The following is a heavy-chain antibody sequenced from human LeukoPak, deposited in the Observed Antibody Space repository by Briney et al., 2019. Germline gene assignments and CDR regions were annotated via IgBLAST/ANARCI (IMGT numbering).Heavy chain of an antibody. CDR1: GFAFSSFV. Sequence: GGSLRLSCAASGFAFSSFVMHWVRQAPGKGLEWVAVISYDGSNKYYADSVKGRFTISRDNSKNTLYLQMNSLRAEDTAVYYCAKDWDYFDYWGQGTLVTVSS. CDR3: AKDWDYFDY. J-gene: IGHJ4*02. CDR2: ISYDGSNK. V-gene: IGHV3-30*18. D-gene: IGHD3-16*01.